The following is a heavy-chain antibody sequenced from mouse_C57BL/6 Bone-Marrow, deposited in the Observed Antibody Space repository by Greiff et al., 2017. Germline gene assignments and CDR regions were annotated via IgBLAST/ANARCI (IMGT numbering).Heavy chain of an antibody. V-gene: IGHV1-81*01. CDR1: GYTFTSSG. CDR3: ARSGSYSNYFAWFAY. CDR2: IYPRSGNT. Sequence: QVQLKQSGAELARPGASVKLSCKASGYTFTSSGISWVKQRTGQGLEWIGEIYPRSGNTYYNEKFKGKATLTADKSSSTAYMELRSLTSEDSAVYFCARSGSYSNYFAWFAYWGQGTLVTVSA. D-gene: IGHD2-5*01. J-gene: IGHJ3*01.